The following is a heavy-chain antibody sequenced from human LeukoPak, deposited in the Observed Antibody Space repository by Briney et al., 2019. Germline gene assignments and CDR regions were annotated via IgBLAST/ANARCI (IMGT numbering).Heavy chain of an antibody. CDR2: IRSKAYGGTT. V-gene: IGHV3-49*03. CDR3: TRGGPPWYFDY. Sequence: PGGSLRLSCTASGFTFGDYDLTWFRQDPGKGLEWVGFIRSKAYGGTTQYAASVRGRFIISRDDSKSIAYLQMNSLKIEDTAVYYCTRGGPPWYFDYWGQGTLVTVSS. CDR1: GFTFGDYD. J-gene: IGHJ4*02.